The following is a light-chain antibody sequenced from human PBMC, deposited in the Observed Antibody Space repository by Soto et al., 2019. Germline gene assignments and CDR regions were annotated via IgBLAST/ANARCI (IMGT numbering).Light chain of an antibody. J-gene: IGKJ2*01. CDR1: QSVSSN. V-gene: IGKV3-15*01. CDR3: QQYNNWPPYT. CDR2: GPS. Sequence: EIVMTQSPATLSVSPGERASLSCRASQSVSSNLAWFQKKPGQAPRLLIYGPSTRATGIPARFSGSGSGTEFTLTISSLQSEDFAVYYCQQYNNWPPYTFGQGTKLEIK.